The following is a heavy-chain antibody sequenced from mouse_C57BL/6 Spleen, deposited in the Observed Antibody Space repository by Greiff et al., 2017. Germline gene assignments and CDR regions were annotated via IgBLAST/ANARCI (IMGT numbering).Heavy chain of an antibody. Sequence: VQLQQSGPELVKPGASVKISCKASGYTFTDDYMNWVKQSHGKSLQWDGDIHPNNGGTSYNQKFKGKATLTVDKTSSKSYMELRSLTTEDSAVYYCERRRLRPYYYAMDYWGQGTSVTVSS. D-gene: IGHD2-4*01. V-gene: IGHV1-26*01. CDR3: ERRRLRPYYYAMDY. J-gene: IGHJ4*01. CDR1: GYTFTDDY. CDR2: IHPNNGGT.